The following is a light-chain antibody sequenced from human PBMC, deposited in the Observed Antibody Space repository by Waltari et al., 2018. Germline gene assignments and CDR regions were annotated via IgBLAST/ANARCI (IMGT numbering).Light chain of an antibody. Sequence: EVVLTQSPGTLSLSPGERATLSCRASQNIGNNYLAWYQQKPGQALTLLIFGASSRATGIPDRVSGSGSGTDFTLPISRLEPEDVAVYYCQQYVGSPPWTFGQETKVEIK. J-gene: IGKJ1*01. CDR1: QNIGNNY. V-gene: IGKV3-20*01. CDR2: GAS. CDR3: QQYVGSPPWT.